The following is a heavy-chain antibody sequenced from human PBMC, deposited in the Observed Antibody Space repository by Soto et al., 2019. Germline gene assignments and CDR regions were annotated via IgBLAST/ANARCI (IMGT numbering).Heavy chain of an antibody. CDR1: GGPISSGGYY. CDR3: ARLGGQRVLDY. CDR2: IFYSGST. J-gene: IGHJ4*02. Sequence: SSESLSLTCTVSGGPISSGGYYWNWIRQPPGKGLEWIGNIFYSGSTYYNPSLKSRVSISVDTSKNQLSLKLSSVTAADTAVYYCARLGGQRVLDYWGQGNLVTVSS. D-gene: IGHD3-16*01. V-gene: IGHV4-30-4*01.